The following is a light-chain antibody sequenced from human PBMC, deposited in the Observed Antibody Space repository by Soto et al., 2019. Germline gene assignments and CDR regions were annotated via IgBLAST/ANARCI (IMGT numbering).Light chain of an antibody. CDR1: SSDGGSYNL. J-gene: IGLJ1*01. Sequence: QSALTQPASVSGSPGQSITISCTGTSSDGGSYNLVSWYQQHPGKAPKLMIYEVSKRPSGVSNRFSGSKSGNTASLTISGLQDEDEADYYCCSYAGSSTYVFGTGTKVTVL. CDR2: EVS. CDR3: CSYAGSSTYV. V-gene: IGLV2-23*02.